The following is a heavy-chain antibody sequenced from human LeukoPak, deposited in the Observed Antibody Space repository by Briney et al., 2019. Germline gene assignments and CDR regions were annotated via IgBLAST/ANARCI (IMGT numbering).Heavy chain of an antibody. J-gene: IGHJ4*02. CDR1: GFTVSSTY. Sequence: PGRTLRLSCAASGFTVSSTYMSCVRQAPGKGLEWVSVIYSGGSTYYADTVKGRFTISRDNSKNTLYLQMNSLRAEDTAVYYCARGRLYSSSSEDYWGQGTLVTVSS. V-gene: IGHV3-53*01. D-gene: IGHD6-6*01. CDR3: ARGRLYSSSSEDY. CDR2: IYSGGST.